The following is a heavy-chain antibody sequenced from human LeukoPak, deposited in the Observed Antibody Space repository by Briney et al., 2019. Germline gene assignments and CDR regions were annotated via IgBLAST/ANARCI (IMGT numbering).Heavy chain of an antibody. V-gene: IGHV3-30*18. CDR1: GFTFSSYG. Sequence: GGSLRLSCAASGFTFSSYGMHWVRQAPGKGLEWVAVISYDGPNKYYADSVKGRFTISRDNSKNTLYLQMNSLRAEDTAVYYCAKGRYHLATVTLLVYWGQGTLVTVSS. D-gene: IGHD4-17*01. J-gene: IGHJ4*02. CDR2: ISYDGPNK. CDR3: AKGRYHLATVTLLVY.